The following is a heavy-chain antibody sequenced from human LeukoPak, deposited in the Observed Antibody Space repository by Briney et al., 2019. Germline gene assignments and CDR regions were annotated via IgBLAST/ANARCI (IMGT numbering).Heavy chain of an antibody. V-gene: IGHV3-53*01. CDR2: IYSGGST. CDR1: GFTVSSNY. J-gene: IGHJ4*02. CDR3: ARDTPSSGFDY. Sequence: GGSLRLSCAASGFTVSSNYMSWVRQAPGKGLERVSVIYSGGSTYYADSVKGRFTISRDNSKNTVNLQMNSLRPEDTAVYYCARDTPSSGFDYWGQGTQVTVSS. D-gene: IGHD3-10*01.